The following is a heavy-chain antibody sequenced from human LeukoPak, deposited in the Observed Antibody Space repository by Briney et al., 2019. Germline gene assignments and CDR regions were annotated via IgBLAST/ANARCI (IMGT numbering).Heavy chain of an antibody. Sequence: SVKVSCKASGGTFSSYAISWVRQAPGQGLEWMGGIIPIFGTANYAQKFQGRVTITTDESTSTAYMELSSLRSEDTAVYYCARDGSYGSGSYEPFDYWGQGTLVTVSS. CDR1: GGTFSSYA. CDR3: ARDGSYGSGSYEPFDY. V-gene: IGHV1-69*05. J-gene: IGHJ4*02. CDR2: IIPIFGTA. D-gene: IGHD3-10*01.